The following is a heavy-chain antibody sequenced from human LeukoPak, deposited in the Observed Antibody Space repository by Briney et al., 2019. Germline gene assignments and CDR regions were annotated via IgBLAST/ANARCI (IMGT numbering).Heavy chain of an antibody. Sequence: PGGSLRLSCAASGFTFSSYEMNWVRQAPGKGXXXXXXXXXSGSTIYYADSVKGRFTISRDNAKNSLYLQMNSLRAEDTAVYYCASRGRGNQRRYYYYGMDVWGKGTTVTVSS. CDR2: XXXSGSTI. V-gene: IGHV3-48*03. CDR3: ASRGRGNQRRYYYYGMDV. CDR1: GFTFSSYE. D-gene: IGHD1-14*01. J-gene: IGHJ6*04.